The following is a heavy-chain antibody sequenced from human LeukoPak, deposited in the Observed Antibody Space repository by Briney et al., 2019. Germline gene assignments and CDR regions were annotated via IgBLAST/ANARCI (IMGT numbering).Heavy chain of an antibody. CDR3: AGGVGGGSYNRFDP. D-gene: IGHD1-26*01. V-gene: IGHV1-69*05. CDR2: IIPIFGTA. J-gene: IGHJ5*02. CDR1: GGTFSSYA. Sequence: SVKVSCKASGGTFSSYAISWVRQAPGQGLEWMGGIIPIFGTANYAQKFQGRVTITTDESTSTAYMELSSLRSEDTAVYYCAGGVGGGSYNRFDPRGQGTLVTVSS.